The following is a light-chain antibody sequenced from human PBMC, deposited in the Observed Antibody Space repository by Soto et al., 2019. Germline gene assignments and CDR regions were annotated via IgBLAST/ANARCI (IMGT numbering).Light chain of an antibody. V-gene: IGLV1-51*01. J-gene: IGLJ3*02. Sequence: QSVLTQAPSMSAAPGQKVAISCSGGSSNIVNNSVCWYRHLPGTAPQLLIYDNDKRPSGIPDRFSGSESGTSATLDITGLQTGDEADYYCGTWDTSLRAMVLGGGTKLTVL. CDR3: GTWDTSLRAMV. CDR1: SSNIVNNS. CDR2: DND.